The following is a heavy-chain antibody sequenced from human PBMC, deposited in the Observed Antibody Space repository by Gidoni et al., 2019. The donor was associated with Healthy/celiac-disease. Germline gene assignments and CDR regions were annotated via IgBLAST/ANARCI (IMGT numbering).Heavy chain of an antibody. D-gene: IGHD2-15*01. V-gene: IGHV1-69*06. CDR2: IIPIFGTA. CDR3: ARDGGYCSGGSCYRFDP. J-gene: IGHJ5*02. Sequence: QVQLVQSGAEVKKPGSSVKVSCKASGGTFSSYAISWVRQAPGQGLEWMGGIIPIFGTANYAQKFQGRVTITADKSTSTAYMELSSLRSEDTAVYYCARDGGYCSGGSCYRFDPWGQGTLVTVSS. CDR1: GGTFSSYA.